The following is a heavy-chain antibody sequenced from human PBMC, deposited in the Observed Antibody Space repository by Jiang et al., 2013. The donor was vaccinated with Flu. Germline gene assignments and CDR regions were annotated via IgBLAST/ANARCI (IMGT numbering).Heavy chain of an antibody. V-gene: IGHV1-69*06. CDR2: NIPILSKS. CDR3: VSRLEEASSYFYWPWYFDL. CDR1: GGTFNNHA. J-gene: IGHJ2*01. D-gene: IGHD3-9*01. Sequence: VQLVESGAEMKKPGSSVKVSCKASGGTFNNHAISWVRQAPGQGLEWMGGNIPILSKSDYAQRFQGRLTITADKFTNTAYMELSSLRPEDTAIYYCVSRLEEASSYFYWPWYFDLWGRGTLVTVSS.